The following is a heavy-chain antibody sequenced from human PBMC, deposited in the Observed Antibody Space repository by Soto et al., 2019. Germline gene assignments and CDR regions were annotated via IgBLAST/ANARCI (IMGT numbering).Heavy chain of an antibody. CDR2: IYYTGLT. J-gene: IGHJ5*02. V-gene: IGHV4-59*01. CDR3: ARSSVLTWFDP. CDR1: GVSMSSYY. Sequence: SETLSLTCSISGVSMSSYYWSWIRQPPGKGLEWIGNIYYTGLTNYNPSLKSRVTISLDRSKTQFSLKLSSVTAADTAAYFCARSSVLTWFDPWGPGTLVTVSS.